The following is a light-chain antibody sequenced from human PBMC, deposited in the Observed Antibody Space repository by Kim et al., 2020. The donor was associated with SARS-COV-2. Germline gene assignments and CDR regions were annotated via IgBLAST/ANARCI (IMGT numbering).Light chain of an antibody. J-gene: IGKJ1*01. CDR2: GAS. Sequence: SPGERATRSCRASQSVSSNLAWYQQIPGQAPRLLIYGASTRATGIPARFSGSGAGTEFTLTISSLQSEDFAVYYCQQYNNWPPWTFGQGTKVDIK. CDR1: QSVSSN. V-gene: IGKV3-15*01. CDR3: QQYNNWPPWT.